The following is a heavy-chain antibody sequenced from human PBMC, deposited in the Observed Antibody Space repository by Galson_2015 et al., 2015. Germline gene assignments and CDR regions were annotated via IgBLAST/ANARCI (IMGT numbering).Heavy chain of an antibody. CDR3: AKDSTSREAPD. CDR1: GFTFIKYG. D-gene: IGHD6-13*01. CDR2: ISGDTRTI. V-gene: IGHV3-23*01. Sequence: SLRLSCAASGFTFIKYGMTWVRQAPGKGLEWVSVISGDTRTIYYADSVKGRFTTSRDNSKNTVYLQMNSLRAEDTAVYYCAKDSTSREAPDWGQGTLVTVSS. J-gene: IGHJ4*02.